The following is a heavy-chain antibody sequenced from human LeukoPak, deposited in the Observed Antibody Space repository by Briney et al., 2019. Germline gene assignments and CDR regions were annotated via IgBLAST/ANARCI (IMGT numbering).Heavy chain of an antibody. V-gene: IGHV4-31*11. Sequence: PSETLSLTCAVYGGSFSGYYWSWIRQHPGKGLEWIGYIYYSGSTYYNPSLKSRVTISVDTSKNQFSLKLSSVTAADTAVYYCARDTGWFDPWGQGTLVTVSS. J-gene: IGHJ5*02. CDR1: GGSFSGYY. D-gene: IGHD1-14*01. CDR3: ARDTGWFDP. CDR2: IYYSGST.